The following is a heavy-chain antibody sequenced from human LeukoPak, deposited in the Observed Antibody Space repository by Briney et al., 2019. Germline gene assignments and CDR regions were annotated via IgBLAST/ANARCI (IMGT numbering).Heavy chain of an antibody. D-gene: IGHD3-3*01. Sequence: PGGSLRLSYAASGFTFSSHAMSWVRQAPGKGLEWVSAISGSGGSTYYADSVKGRFTISRDNSKNTLYLQMNSLRAEDTAVYYCAKVAIFGVDIDAFDIWGQGTMVTVSS. V-gene: IGHV3-23*01. CDR2: ISGSGGST. J-gene: IGHJ3*02. CDR1: GFTFSSHA. CDR3: AKVAIFGVDIDAFDI.